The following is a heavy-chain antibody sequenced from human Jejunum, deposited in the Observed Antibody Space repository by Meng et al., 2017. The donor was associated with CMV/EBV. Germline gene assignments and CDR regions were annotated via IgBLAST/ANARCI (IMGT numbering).Heavy chain of an antibody. J-gene: IGHJ4*02. V-gene: IGHV3-23*01. D-gene: IGHD3-10*01. CDR3: AKSWSYYYGSGRSSHFDY. CDR1: FSVSHYA. CDR2: ISGSGGSK. Sequence: FSVSHYAMYWGRQAPGKGLEWVSGISGSGGSKFYADSVKGRFTISRDISTNTLYLQMNSLRGEDTAVYYCAKSWSYYYGSGRSSHFDYWGQGTLVTVSS.